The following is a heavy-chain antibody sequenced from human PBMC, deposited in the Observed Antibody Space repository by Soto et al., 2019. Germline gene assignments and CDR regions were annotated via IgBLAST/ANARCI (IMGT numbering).Heavy chain of an antibody. V-gene: IGHV3-21*03. D-gene: IGHD5-18*01. CDR3: ARSALDDDGYHYLDS. J-gene: IGHJ5*01. CDR2: ISSSSSYI. Sequence: PVGSLRLSCAASGFTFSSYSMNWVRQAPGKGLEWVSSISSSSSYIYYADSVKGRFTISRESSLSTVYMELRSLRSDDTGMYYCARSALDDDGYHYLDSWGQGTLVTVSS. CDR1: GFTFSSYS.